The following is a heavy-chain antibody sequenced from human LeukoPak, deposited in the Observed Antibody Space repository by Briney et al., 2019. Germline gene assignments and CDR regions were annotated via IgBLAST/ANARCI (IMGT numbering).Heavy chain of an antibody. CDR1: GFTFSSYW. Sequence: GGSLRLSCAASGFTFSSYWMSWVRQALGKGLEWVGNIKQDGSEKYYVDSVKGRCTISRDNAKNSLYLQMNSLRVEDTAVYYCARERASGSYEKAPPFDHWGQGTLVTVSS. V-gene: IGHV3-7*01. CDR3: ARERASGSYEKAPPFDH. D-gene: IGHD3-10*01. CDR2: IKQDGSEK. J-gene: IGHJ4*02.